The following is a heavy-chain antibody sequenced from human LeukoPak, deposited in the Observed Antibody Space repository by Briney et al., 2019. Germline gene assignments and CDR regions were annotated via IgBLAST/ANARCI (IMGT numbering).Heavy chain of an antibody. Sequence: KSGGSLRLSCAASGFTFSTYDMNWVRQAPGKGLEWVSSINSSSSYIYYADSVKGRFTISRDNAKNSLYLQMNSLRAEDTAVYYCARDLQQSTLCNNWFDSWGQGTLVTVSS. CDR1: GFTFSTYD. V-gene: IGHV3-21*01. D-gene: IGHD3-16*01. J-gene: IGHJ5*01. CDR2: INSSSSYI. CDR3: ARDLQQSTLCNNWFDS.